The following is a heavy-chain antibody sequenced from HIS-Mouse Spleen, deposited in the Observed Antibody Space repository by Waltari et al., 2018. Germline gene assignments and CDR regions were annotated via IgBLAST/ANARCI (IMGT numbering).Heavy chain of an antibody. CDR2: ISYDGSNK. Sequence: QVHLVESGEGGVQPGRSLVRSCAPSGFPFSSYAMHWVRQAPGKGLELVAVISYDGSNKYYADSVKGRFTISRDNSKNTLYLQMNSLRAEDTAVYYCASHHIAALDYWGQGTLVTVSS. J-gene: IGHJ4*02. CDR1: GFPFSSYA. D-gene: IGHD6-6*01. CDR3: ASHHIAALDY. V-gene: IGHV3-30-3*01.